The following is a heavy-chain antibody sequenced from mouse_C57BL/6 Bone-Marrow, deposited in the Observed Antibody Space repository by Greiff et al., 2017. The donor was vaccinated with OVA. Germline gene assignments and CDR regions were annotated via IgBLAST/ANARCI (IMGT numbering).Heavy chain of an antibody. D-gene: IGHD2-4*01. CDR3: ARSRPGGLRYYGMDY. V-gene: IGHV1-75*01. J-gene: IGHJ4*01. CDR1: GYTFTDYY. Sequence: QVQLQQSGPELVKPGASVKISCKASGYTFTDYYINWVKQRPGQGLEWIGWIFPGSGSTYYNEKFKGKATLTVDKSSSTAYMLLSSLTSEDSAVYFCARSRPGGLRYYGMDYWGQGTSVTVSS. CDR2: IFPGSGST.